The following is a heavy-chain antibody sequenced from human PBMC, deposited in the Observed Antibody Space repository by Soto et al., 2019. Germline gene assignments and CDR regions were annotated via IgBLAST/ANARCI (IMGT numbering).Heavy chain of an antibody. CDR3: ASGAVADAFDI. J-gene: IGHJ3*02. CDR1: GGSISSGGYY. V-gene: IGHV4-31*03. D-gene: IGHD6-19*01. Sequence: SETLSLTCTVSGGSISSGGYYWSWIRQHPGKGLECIGYIYYSGSTYYNPSLKSRVTISVDTSKNQFSLKLSSVTAADTAVYYCASGAVADAFDIWGQGTMVTVSS. CDR2: IYYSGST.